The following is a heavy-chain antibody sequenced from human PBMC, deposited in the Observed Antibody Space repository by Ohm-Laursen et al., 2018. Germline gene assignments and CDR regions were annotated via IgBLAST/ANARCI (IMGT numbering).Heavy chain of an antibody. CDR3: ARSFDTYYFDL. J-gene: IGHJ4*02. Sequence: SETLSLTCNVTGASISSYYWNWIRQPAGKGLEWIGRISTSGNTNYNPSLKSRVTMSVDTSKSQFSLKVNSVTAADTAVYYCARSFDTYYFDLWGQGTLVTVSS. CDR2: ISTSGNT. CDR1: GASISSYY. V-gene: IGHV4-4*07.